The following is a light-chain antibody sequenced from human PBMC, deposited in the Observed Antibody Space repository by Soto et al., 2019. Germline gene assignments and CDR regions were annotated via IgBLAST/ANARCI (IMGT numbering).Light chain of an antibody. CDR3: QQYNNWPPT. J-gene: IGKJ5*01. Sequence: IVMTQSPATLSASPGERATLSCRASQSVSSNLAWYQQKPGQAPRLLIYGASTRATGIPARFSGSGSGTEFTLTISSLQSEDFAVYYCQQYNNWPPTFGQGTRLEIK. CDR2: GAS. CDR1: QSVSSN. V-gene: IGKV3-15*01.